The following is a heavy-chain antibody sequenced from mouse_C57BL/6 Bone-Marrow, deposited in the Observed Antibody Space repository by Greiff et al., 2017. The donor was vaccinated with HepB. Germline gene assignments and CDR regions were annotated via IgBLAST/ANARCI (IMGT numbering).Heavy chain of an antibody. CDR2: IDPSDSET. J-gene: IGHJ3*01. CDR1: GYTFTSYW. Sequence: QVQLQQSGAELVRPGSSVKLSCKASGYTFTSYWMHWVKQRPIQGLEWIGNIDPSDSETHYNQKFKDKATLTVDKSSSTAYMQLSSLTSEDSAVYYCARPYYGNYWFAYWGQGTLVTVSA. CDR3: ARPYYGNYWFAY. V-gene: IGHV1-52*01. D-gene: IGHD2-10*01.